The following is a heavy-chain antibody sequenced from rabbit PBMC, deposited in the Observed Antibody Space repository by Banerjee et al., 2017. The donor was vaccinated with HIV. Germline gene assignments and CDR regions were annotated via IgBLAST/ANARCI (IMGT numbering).Heavy chain of an antibody. Sequence: QEQLVESGGGLVTLGGSLKLSCKASGIDFSSYGISWVRQAPGKGLEWIACIYGGNSDTTYYATWAKGRFTISKTSSTTVTLQMTSLTAADTATYFCAREMGWSRNLWGQGTLVTVS. CDR1: GIDFSSYG. J-gene: IGHJ4*01. CDR3: AREMGWSRNL. V-gene: IGHV1S45*01. D-gene: IGHD4-2*01. CDR2: IYGGNSDTT.